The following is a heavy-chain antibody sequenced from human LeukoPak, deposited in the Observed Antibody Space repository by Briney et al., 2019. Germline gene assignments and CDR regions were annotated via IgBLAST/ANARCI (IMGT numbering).Heavy chain of an antibody. CDR2: ISTSGST. J-gene: IGHJ6*02. Sequence: SETLSLTCAVSGGSMSSYYWSWIRQFAGKGLEWIGRISTSGSTSYNPSLKSRVTMSVDTSKNQFSLILTSETAADTAVYYCARGPSGYYGMDVWGQGTTVTVSS. V-gene: IGHV4-4*07. D-gene: IGHD3-10*01. CDR3: ARGPSGYYGMDV. CDR1: GGSMSSYY.